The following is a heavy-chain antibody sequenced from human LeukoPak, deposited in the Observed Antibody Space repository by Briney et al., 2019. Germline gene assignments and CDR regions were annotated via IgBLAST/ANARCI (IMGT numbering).Heavy chain of an antibody. CDR1: GYSISSGYY. V-gene: IGHV4-61*01. J-gene: IGHJ6*03. Sequence: SETLSLTCIVSGYSISSGYYWGWIRQPPGKGLEWIGYIYYSGSTNYNPSLKSRVTISVDTSKNQFSLKLSSVTAADTAVYYCARSSIAARTPYYYYMDVWGKGTTVTVSS. D-gene: IGHD6-6*01. CDR3: ARSSIAARTPYYYYMDV. CDR2: IYYSGST.